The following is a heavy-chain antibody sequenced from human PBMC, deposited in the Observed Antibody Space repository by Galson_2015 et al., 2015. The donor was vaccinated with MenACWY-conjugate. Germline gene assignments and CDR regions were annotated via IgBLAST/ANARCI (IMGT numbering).Heavy chain of an antibody. CDR2: INYSGST. J-gene: IGHJ5*01. D-gene: IGHD1-26*01. Sequence: GSISNTNYYWGWIRQPPGKGLEWIGSINYSGSTYYNPSLKSRVTMSLDTSKNQLSLNLSSVTAADTAVYYCARRSYYSGSYTGWFDSWGQGTLVTVSS. V-gene: IGHV4-39*01. CDR1: GSISNTNYY. CDR3: ARRSYYSGSYTGWFDS.